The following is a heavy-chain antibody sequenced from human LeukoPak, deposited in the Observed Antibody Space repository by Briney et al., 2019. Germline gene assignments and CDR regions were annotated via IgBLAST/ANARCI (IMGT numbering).Heavy chain of an antibody. Sequence: GGSLRLSCAASGLTVSNNYMSWVRQAPGKGLEWVSVIYSCGSTYYADSVKGRFTISRDNSKNTLYLQMNSLRAEDTAVYYCARGRRITMIVVVITKTNYFDYWGQGTLVTVSS. D-gene: IGHD3-22*01. CDR3: ARGRRITMIVVVITKTNYFDY. CDR1: GLTVSNNY. V-gene: IGHV3-66*01. CDR2: IYSCGST. J-gene: IGHJ4*02.